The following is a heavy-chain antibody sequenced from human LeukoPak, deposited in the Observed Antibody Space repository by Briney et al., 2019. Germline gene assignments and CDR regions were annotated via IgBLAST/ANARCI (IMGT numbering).Heavy chain of an antibody. Sequence: SETLSLTCTVSGGSISSSSYYWGWIRQPPGKGLEWIGSIYYSGSTYYNPSLKSRVTISVDTSKNQFPLKLSSVTAADTAVYYCARQRGDGYNSYDAFDIWGQGTMVTVSS. V-gene: IGHV4-39*01. CDR2: IYYSGST. J-gene: IGHJ3*02. CDR1: GGSISSSSYY. CDR3: ARQRGDGYNSYDAFDI. D-gene: IGHD5-24*01.